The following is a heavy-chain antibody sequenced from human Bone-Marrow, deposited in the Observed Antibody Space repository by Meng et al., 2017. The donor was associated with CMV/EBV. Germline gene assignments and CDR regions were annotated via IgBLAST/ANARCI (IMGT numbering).Heavy chain of an antibody. Sequence: SGFIFSKAWMSGARQAPGKGLEWVGRIKSKNDGGKVDHAAPVKGRFSISRDDSKSTVYLQMNSLKTEDIAVYYCTTDRGIADRPVFDSWGQGTLVTVSS. D-gene: IGHD6-6*01. CDR2: IKSKNDGGKV. CDR1: GFIFSKAW. V-gene: IGHV3-15*01. J-gene: IGHJ4*02. CDR3: TTDRGIADRPVFDS.